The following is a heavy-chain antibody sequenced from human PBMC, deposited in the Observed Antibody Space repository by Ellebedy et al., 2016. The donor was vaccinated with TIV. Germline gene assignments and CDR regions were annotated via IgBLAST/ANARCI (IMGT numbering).Heavy chain of an antibody. CDR1: GYTFTTYG. CDR2: INAYNGKT. CDR3: ARGGQNYFDY. V-gene: IGHV1-18*04. Sequence: ASVKVSXKATGYTFTTYGITWVRQAPGQGLEWMGWINAYNGKTNYAQNLQGRVTMTTDTSTTTAYMELRSLRSDDTAVYYCARGGQNYFDYWGQGTLVTVSS. J-gene: IGHJ4*02.